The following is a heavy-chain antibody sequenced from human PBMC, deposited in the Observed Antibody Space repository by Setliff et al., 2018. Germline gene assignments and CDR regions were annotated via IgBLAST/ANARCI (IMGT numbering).Heavy chain of an antibody. CDR1: GYTFSSYA. Sequence: ASVKVSCKASGYTFSSYAISWVRQAPGQGLEWLGWISVYSGNTDYARNFQGRVTMTADTSTSTAYMELRSLTSDDTAVYYCARRPRAVYGSGRRNWFLDYWGQGTLVTVSS. D-gene: IGHD3-10*01. CDR2: ISVYSGNT. J-gene: IGHJ4*02. CDR3: ARRPRAVYGSGRRNWFLDY. V-gene: IGHV1-18*01.